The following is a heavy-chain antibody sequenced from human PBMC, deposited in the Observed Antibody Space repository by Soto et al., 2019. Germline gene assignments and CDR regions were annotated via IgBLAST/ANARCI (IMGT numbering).Heavy chain of an antibody. J-gene: IGHJ4*01. CDR2: IKQDGSEK. V-gene: IGHV3-7*01. CDR1: GFTFSNYW. CDR3: ARVAYGNGWIFDH. D-gene: IGHD6-19*01. Sequence: GSLRLSCAASGFTFSNYWMSWVRQAPGKGLEWVANIKQDGSEKYYVDSVKGRFTLSRDNAQNSLQLQMNSLRAEDTAIYFCARVAYGNGWIFDHWGHGTLVTVSS.